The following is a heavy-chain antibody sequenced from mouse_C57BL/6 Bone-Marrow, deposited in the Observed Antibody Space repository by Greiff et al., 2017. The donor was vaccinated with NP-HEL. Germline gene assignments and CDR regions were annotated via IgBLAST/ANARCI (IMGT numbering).Heavy chain of an antibody. CDR1: GYTFTSYG. CDR3: ARTDGYYGLPFAY. J-gene: IGHJ3*01. D-gene: IGHD2-3*01. V-gene: IGHV1-81*01. CDR2: IYPRSGNT. Sequence: VQLQESGAELARPGASVKLSCKASGYTFTSYGISWVKQRTGQGLEWIGEIYPRSGNTYYNEKFKGKATLTADKSSSTAYMELRSLTSEDSAVYFCARTDGYYGLPFAYWGQGTLVTVSA.